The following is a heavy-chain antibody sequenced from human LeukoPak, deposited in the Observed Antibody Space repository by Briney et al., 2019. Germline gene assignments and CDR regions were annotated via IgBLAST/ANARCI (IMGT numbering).Heavy chain of an antibody. CDR2: IRYGGSHQ. CDR3: ARDSGTWFYLQD. D-gene: IGHD2/OR15-2a*01. V-gene: IGHV3-30*02. CDR1: GFSFGSYG. Sequence: GGSLRLSRAASGFSFGSYGLHWVRQAPGKGLEWVAFIRYGGSHQFYADSVRGRFTISRDNPKNTLYLQMNSLRGEDTAVYFCARDSGTWFYLQDWGQGTLGTVSS. J-gene: IGHJ1*01.